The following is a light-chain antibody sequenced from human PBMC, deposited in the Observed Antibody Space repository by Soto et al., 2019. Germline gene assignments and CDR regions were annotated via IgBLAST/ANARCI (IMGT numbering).Light chain of an antibody. Sequence: QSVLTQPPSVSAAPGQKVTISCSGSSSNIGTNYVSWYQHLPGTAPKLLIYDNDKRPSGIPDRFSGSKSGTSATLGITGLQTGDDADYYCATWQSSLTGGWVFGGGTKLTVL. CDR3: ATWQSSLTGGWV. CDR2: DND. CDR1: SSNIGTNY. V-gene: IGLV1-51*01. J-gene: IGLJ3*02.